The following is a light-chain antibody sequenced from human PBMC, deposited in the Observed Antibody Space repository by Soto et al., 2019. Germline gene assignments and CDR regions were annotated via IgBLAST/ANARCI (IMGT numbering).Light chain of an antibody. CDR3: QQYDSYPLT. CDR2: DAS. Sequence: EIVLTQSPATLSLSPGERATLSCRASQSVSIYLAWYQQKPGQPPRLLIYDASNRPTGIPDRFSGSGSGTDFTLTISSLQPDDFATYYCQQYDSYPLTFGGGTKVDIK. V-gene: IGKV3-11*01. CDR1: QSVSIY. J-gene: IGKJ4*01.